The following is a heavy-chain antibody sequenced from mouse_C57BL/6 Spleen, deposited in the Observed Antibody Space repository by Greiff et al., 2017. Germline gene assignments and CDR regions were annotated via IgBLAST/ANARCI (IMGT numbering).Heavy chain of an antibody. CDR1: GYTFTSYW. J-gene: IGHJ3*01. Sequence: QVQLKQPGAELVKPGASVKVSCKASGYTFTSYWMHWVKQRPGQGLEWIGRIHPSDSDTNYNQKFKGKATLTVDKSSSTAYMQLSSLTSEDSAVYYCAMGGNSPWFAYWGQGTLVTVSA. CDR3: AMGGNSPWFAY. V-gene: IGHV1-74*01. D-gene: IGHD2-1*01. CDR2: IHPSDSDT.